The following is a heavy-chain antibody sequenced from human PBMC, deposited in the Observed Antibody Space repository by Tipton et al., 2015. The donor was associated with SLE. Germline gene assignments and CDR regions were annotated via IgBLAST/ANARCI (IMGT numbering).Heavy chain of an antibody. CDR2: IYYSGST. Sequence: TLSLTCTVSGGSISSSSYYWGWIRQPPGKGLEWIGSIYYSGSTNYNPSLKSRVTISVDTSKNQFSLKLSSVTAADTAVYYCARGIHLWHSDYWGQGTLVTVSS. CDR3: ARGIHLWHSDY. V-gene: IGHV4-39*07. J-gene: IGHJ4*02. CDR1: GGSISSSSYY. D-gene: IGHD5-18*01.